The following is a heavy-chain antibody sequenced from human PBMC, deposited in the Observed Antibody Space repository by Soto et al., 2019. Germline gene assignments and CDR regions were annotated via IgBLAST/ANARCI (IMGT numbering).Heavy chain of an antibody. D-gene: IGHD1-26*01. V-gene: IGHV1-18*01. CDR1: GYTFTTFG. CDR3: ARERFSNRHDGVGGMDV. CDR2: IGPNTGNT. J-gene: IGHJ6*02. Sequence: QVHLVQSGGEVKAPGASVKVSCKASGYTFTTFGISWVRQAPGQGLEWMGWIGPNTGNTNYAESLRGRVTITTDTSASTAYMDLRSLRSDDTAVYYCARERFSNRHDGVGGMDVWGQGTTVTVSS.